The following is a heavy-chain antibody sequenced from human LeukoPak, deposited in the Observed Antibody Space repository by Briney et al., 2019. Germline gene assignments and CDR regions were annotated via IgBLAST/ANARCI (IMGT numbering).Heavy chain of an antibody. V-gene: IGHV3-30*04. CDR1: GFTFSSYS. CDR2: MSHDGINK. CDR3: ARDNFQHGGDNYGSHYFDY. D-gene: IGHD5-18*01. Sequence: PGRSLRLSCVASGFTFSSYSMHWVRQAPGKGLEWVAVMSHDGINKYCADSVKGRFTISRDISKDTLYLQMNSLRAEDTAVCYCARDNFQHGGDNYGSHYFDYWGQGTLVAVSS. J-gene: IGHJ4*02.